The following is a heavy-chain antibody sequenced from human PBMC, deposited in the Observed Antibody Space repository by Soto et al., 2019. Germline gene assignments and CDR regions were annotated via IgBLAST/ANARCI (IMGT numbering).Heavy chain of an antibody. D-gene: IGHD2-21*01. CDR2: IYSGGST. Sequence: EVQLVESGGGLVQPGGSLRLSCAASGFTVSSNYMSWVRQAPGKGLEWVSVIYSGGSTYYADSVKGRFTISRDNSKNTLYRQMKGRGAEDTAGYYCARDGGDEDYSYYGMDVWGQGTTVTVSS. CDR1: GFTVSSNY. V-gene: IGHV3-66*01. J-gene: IGHJ6*02. CDR3: ARDGGDEDYSYYGMDV.